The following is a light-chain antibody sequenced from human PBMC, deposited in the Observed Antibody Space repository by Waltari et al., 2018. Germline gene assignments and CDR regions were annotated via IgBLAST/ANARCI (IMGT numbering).Light chain of an antibody. V-gene: IGLV2-8*01. CDR1: RWDVGAYRY. Sequence: QSALTQPPSATGSPGQSVTISCTGGRWDVGAYRYVSWYQKHPGRAPKVIMYEVDKRPSGVPGRFSGSKSGTTASLTISGLKVEDEADYYCTSYGGTNNFLFGSGTKVTV. CDR2: EVD. CDR3: TSYGGTNNFL. J-gene: IGLJ1*01.